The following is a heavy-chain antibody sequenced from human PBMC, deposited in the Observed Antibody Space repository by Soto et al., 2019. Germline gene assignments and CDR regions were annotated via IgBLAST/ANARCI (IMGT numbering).Heavy chain of an antibody. CDR3: ARGAFGAYYLDS. J-gene: IGHJ4*02. V-gene: IGHV3-74*01. Sequence: EVQLVESGGGLVQPGGSLRLSCVASGFTFSSYWIHWVRQTPGEGLVWVSRIKGDVITTNYADSVKGRFTISRDNAKNTVFLQMNSLRAEDTAVYYCARGAFGAYYLDSWGQGTLVIVS. D-gene: IGHD3-3*01. CDR1: GFTFSSYW. CDR2: IKGDVITT.